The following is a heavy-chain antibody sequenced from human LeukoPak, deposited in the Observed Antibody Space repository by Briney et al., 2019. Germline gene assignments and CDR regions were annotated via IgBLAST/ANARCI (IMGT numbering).Heavy chain of an antibody. Sequence: ETLSLTCAVYGGSFSGYYWSWIRQPPGKGLEWIGEINHSGSTNYNPSLKSRVTISVDTSKNQFSLKLSSVTAADTAVYYCARARSRYNWFDPWGQGTLVTVSS. CDR3: ARARSRYNWFDP. CDR1: GGSFSGYY. V-gene: IGHV4-34*01. J-gene: IGHJ5*02. CDR2: INHSGST. D-gene: IGHD2-15*01.